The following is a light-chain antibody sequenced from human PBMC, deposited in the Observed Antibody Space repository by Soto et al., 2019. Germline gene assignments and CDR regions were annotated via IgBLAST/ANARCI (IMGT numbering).Light chain of an antibody. CDR3: QQYESLLWT. Sequence: VVLTQSPATLSLSLGESASLSCRASQSVGSNLAWYQQKRGQAPRLLIYDATERATGIPVRFTGSRSGTDFTLTISRLEPADAAVYYCQQYESLLWTFGQGTKLEIK. V-gene: IGKV3-11*01. CDR2: DAT. J-gene: IGKJ1*01. CDR1: QSVGSN.